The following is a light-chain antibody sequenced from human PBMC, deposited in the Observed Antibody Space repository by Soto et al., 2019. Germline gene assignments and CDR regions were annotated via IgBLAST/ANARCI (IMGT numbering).Light chain of an antibody. CDR2: AAS. V-gene: IGKV1-9*01. J-gene: IGKJ4*01. CDR3: QQLNSYPLT. Sequence: IPLTQSPSSLSASVGDRVTITCRASQGISSYLAWYQQKPGKAPKLLIYAASTLQSGVPSRFSGSGSGTDFTLTISSRQPEDFATYYGQQLNSYPLTFGGGTKVEIK. CDR1: QGISSY.